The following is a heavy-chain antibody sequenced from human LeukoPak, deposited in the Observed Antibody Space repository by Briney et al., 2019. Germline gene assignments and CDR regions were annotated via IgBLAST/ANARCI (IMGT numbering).Heavy chain of an antibody. CDR2: ISYDGSNK. CDR3: ARGRALRFLEGNWFDP. CDR1: GFTFSSYA. V-gene: IGHV3-30*04. J-gene: IGHJ5*02. D-gene: IGHD3-3*01. Sequence: GGSLRLSCAASGFTFSSYAMHWVRQAPGKGLEWVAVISYDGSNKYYADSVKGRFTISRDNSKNTLYLQMNSLRAEDTAVYYCARGRALRFLEGNWFDPWGRGTLVTVSS.